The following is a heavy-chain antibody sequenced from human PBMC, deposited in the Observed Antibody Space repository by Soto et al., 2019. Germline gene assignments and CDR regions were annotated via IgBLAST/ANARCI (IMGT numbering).Heavy chain of an antibody. D-gene: IGHD3-22*01. CDR2: IYHSGST. Sequence: PSETLSLTCAVSGGSISSSNWWSWVRQPPEKGLEWIGEIYHSGSTNYNPSLKSRVTISVDKSKNQFSLKLSSVTAADTAVYYCASIAATYYYDSSGSSFDYWGQGTLVTVSS. V-gene: IGHV4-4*02. CDR1: GGSISSSNW. J-gene: IGHJ4*02. CDR3: ASIAATYYYDSSGSSFDY.